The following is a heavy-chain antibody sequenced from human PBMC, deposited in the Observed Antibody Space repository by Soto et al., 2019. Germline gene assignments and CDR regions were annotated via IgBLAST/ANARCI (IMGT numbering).Heavy chain of an antibody. Sequence: QVQLQESGPGLVKPSQTLSLTCTVSGGSISSGGYYWSWIRQHPGKGLEWIGYIYYSGSTYYNPSRKSRVTISVDTSKHQFSLKLRSVTAADTAVYYCAREGGIVGATAADYWGQGTLVTVSS. CDR1: GGSISSGGYY. CDR3: AREGGIVGATAADY. V-gene: IGHV4-31*03. CDR2: IYYSGST. D-gene: IGHD1-26*01. J-gene: IGHJ4*02.